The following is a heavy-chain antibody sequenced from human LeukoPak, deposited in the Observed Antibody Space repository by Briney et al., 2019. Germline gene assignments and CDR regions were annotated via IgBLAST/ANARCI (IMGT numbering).Heavy chain of an antibody. J-gene: IGHJ4*02. D-gene: IGHD5-12*01. CDR1: GFNFSAYW. Sequence: GGSLRLSCSASGFNFSAYWMTWVRQAPGKGLEWVANIKDDGSDKYYMESVKGRFTISRDNAKNSLHLQLNSLRAEDTAVYYCAKSRDSGYVHSAGFDYWGQGTLVTVSS. V-gene: IGHV3-7*03. CDR3: AKSRDSGYVHSAGFDY. CDR2: IKDDGSDK.